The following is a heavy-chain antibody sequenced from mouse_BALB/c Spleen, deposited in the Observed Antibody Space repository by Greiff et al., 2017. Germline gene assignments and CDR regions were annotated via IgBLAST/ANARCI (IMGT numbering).Heavy chain of an antibody. CDR2: IWGDGST. CDR1: GFSLTGYG. J-gene: IGHJ4*01. Sequence: QVQLQQSGPGLVAPSQSLSITCTVSGFSLTGYGVNWVRQPPGKGLEWLGMIWGDGSTDYNSALKSRLSISKDNSKSQVFLKMNSLQTDDTARYYCARDRHHERGYYAMDYWGQGTSVTVSS. D-gene: IGHD3-1*01. CDR3: ARDRHHERGYYAMDY. V-gene: IGHV2-6-7*01.